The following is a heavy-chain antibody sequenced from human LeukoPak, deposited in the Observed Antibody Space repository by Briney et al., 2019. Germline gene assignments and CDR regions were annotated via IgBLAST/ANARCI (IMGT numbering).Heavy chain of an antibody. CDR1: GFTFSSYG. V-gene: IGHV3-30*18. J-gene: IGHJ4*02. CDR3: AKAVWFGELLSYVDY. Sequence: GGSLRLSCAASGFTFSSYGMHWVRQAPGKGLEWVAVISYDGSNKYYADSVKGRFTISRDNSKNTLYLQMNSLRAEDTAVYYCAKAVWFGELLSYVDYWGQGTLVTVSS. D-gene: IGHD3-10*01. CDR2: ISYDGSNK.